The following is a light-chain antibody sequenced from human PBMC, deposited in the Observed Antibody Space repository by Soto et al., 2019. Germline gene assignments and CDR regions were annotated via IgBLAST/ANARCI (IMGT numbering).Light chain of an antibody. CDR2: SDD. CDR3: AAWDDNLNGPL. Sequence: QSVLTQPPSLSGTPGQRVTISCSGSNSNIGRYSVNWYQHFPGTAPKILIYSDDERPSGVPDRFSGSKSGTSASLAISGPQSEEEAEDYCAAWDDNLNGPLFGGGTKLTVL. V-gene: IGLV1-44*01. J-gene: IGLJ3*02. CDR1: NSNIGRYS.